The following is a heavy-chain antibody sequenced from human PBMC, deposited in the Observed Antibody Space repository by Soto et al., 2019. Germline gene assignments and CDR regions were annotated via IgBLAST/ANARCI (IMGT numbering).Heavy chain of an antibody. D-gene: IGHD6-19*01. CDR3: AKDWVGWSNNDQLDY. J-gene: IGHJ4*02. Sequence: GGSLRLSCAAARFTFSDYCIHWVRQAPGKGLQWLATISHHGIRTHYADSVMGRFTISRDNFKNAVYLHLSGLRVEDTAIYYCAKDWVGWSNNDQLDYWGQVTGVTFSS. V-gene: IGHV3-30*18. CDR1: RFTFSDYC. CDR2: ISHHGIRT.